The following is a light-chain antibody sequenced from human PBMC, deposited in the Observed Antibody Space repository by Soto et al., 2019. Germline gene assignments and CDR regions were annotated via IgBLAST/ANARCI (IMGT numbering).Light chain of an antibody. J-gene: IGLJ3*02. CDR3: ATWDDTLRSWV. Sequence: QSVLTQPPSASGTPGQRVTISCSGSNSNIGTNAVNWYQQIPGTAPKLLIYNNNQRPSGVPDRFSGSKSGTSASLTISGLHSDDEADYPCATWDDTLRSWVFGGETKLTVL. CDR2: NNN. V-gene: IGLV1-44*01. CDR1: NSNIGTNA.